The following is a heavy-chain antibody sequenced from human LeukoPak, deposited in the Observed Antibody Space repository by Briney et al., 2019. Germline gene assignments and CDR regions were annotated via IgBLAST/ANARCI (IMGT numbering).Heavy chain of an antibody. J-gene: IGHJ3*02. Sequence: GGSLRLSCVASGFTFSSYWMAWVRQAPGKGLEWVANIRGDGTKTYYVDSVKGRFTVSRDNAKNSLYLQLNSLRADDTALYYCARDANYFDNYCYDVFDIWGQGTMVTVSP. V-gene: IGHV3-7*01. CDR2: IRGDGTKT. CDR1: GFTFSSYW. D-gene: IGHD3-22*01. CDR3: ARDANYFDNYCYDVFDI.